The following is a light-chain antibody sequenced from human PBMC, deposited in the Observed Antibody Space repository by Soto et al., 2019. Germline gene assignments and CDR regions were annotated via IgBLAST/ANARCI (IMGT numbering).Light chain of an antibody. CDR3: SSYTSRTTPV. CDR1: SSDVGGYAY. J-gene: IGLJ2*01. Sequence: QSALTQPASVSGSPGQTITISCTGTSSDVGGYAYVSWYQQYPGKVPKLVISEVSNWPSGVSHRFSGSRSGNTASLTISGLQAEDEADYHCSSYTSRTTPVFGGGTKLTVL. V-gene: IGLV2-14*01. CDR2: EVS.